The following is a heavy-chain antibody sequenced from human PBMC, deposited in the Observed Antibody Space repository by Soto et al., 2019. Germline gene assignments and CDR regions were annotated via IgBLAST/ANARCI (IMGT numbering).Heavy chain of an antibody. Sequence: ASVKVSCKASGYTFTVYYMHCVLQAPGQGLEWMGWINPNSGGTNYAQKFQGRVTMTRDTSISTAYMELSRLRSDDTAVYYCARVAAVTLEQSFDYWGQGTLVTVSS. J-gene: IGHJ4*02. CDR1: GYTFTVYY. D-gene: IGHD6-25*01. CDR2: INPNSGGT. V-gene: IGHV1-2*02. CDR3: ARVAAVTLEQSFDY.